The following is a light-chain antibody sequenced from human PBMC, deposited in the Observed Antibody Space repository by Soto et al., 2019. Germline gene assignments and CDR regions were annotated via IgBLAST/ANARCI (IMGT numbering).Light chain of an antibody. J-gene: IGKJ5*01. V-gene: IGKV3-11*01. Sequence: DIVLTQSPATLSVSPGERATLSCRASQSVGSNLAWFQQKPGQAPRLLIYDTSNRATGIPARFSGSGSGTDFTLTISSLEPEDFAVYYCQQRANWRITFGQGTRLEI. CDR1: QSVGSN. CDR2: DTS. CDR3: QQRANWRIT.